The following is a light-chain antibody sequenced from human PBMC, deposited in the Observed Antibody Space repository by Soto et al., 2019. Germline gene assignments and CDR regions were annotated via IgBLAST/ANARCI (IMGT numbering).Light chain of an antibody. Sequence: EIVLTQSPATLSLSPGERATLSCRASQSISSYLAWYQQKPDQAPRLLIYDASNMATGIPARFSGSGSGTDFTLTISSLQPEDFATYYCQQFNSYPLPFGGGTKVDIK. J-gene: IGKJ4*01. V-gene: IGKV3-11*01. CDR2: DAS. CDR3: QQFNSYPLP. CDR1: QSISSY.